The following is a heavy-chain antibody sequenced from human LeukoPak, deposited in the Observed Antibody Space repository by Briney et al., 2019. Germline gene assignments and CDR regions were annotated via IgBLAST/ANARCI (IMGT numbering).Heavy chain of an antibody. CDR3: AGTYYFDSSGHYFGGNGFDI. V-gene: IGHV4-59*12. CDR2: ISYRGNT. CDR1: GGALSGYH. J-gene: IGHJ3*02. Sequence: SETLSLTCTVSGGALSGYHWSWIRQSPGGGLEWLGHISYRGNTDYNPALKSRVTISVDMFYNQFSLKLSSVTAADTAVYYCAGTYYFDSSGHYFGGNGFDIWGQGTMVTVSS. D-gene: IGHD3-22*01.